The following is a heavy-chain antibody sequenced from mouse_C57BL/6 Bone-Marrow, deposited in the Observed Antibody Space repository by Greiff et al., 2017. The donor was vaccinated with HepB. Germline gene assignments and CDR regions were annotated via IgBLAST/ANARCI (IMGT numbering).Heavy chain of an antibody. V-gene: IGHV5-9*01. CDR2: ISGGGGNT. J-gene: IGHJ3*01. Sequence: EVKVEESGGGLVKPGGSLKLSCAASGFTFSSYTMSWVRQTPEKRLEWVATISGGGGNTYYPDSVKGRFTISRDNAKNTLYLQMSSLRSEDTALCYCASQRFGFAYWGQGTLVTVSA. CDR3: ASQRFGFAY. CDR1: GFTFSSYT.